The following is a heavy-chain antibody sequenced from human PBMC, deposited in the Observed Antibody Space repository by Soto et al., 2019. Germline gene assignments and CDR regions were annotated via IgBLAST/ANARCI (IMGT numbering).Heavy chain of an antibody. V-gene: IGHV4-34*01. CDR3: ARDRGLAYCGGDCPKGGMDV. J-gene: IGHJ6*02. D-gene: IGHD2-21*02. CDR1: GGSFSGYY. CDR2: INHSGST. Sequence: PSETLSLTCAVYGGSFSGYYWSWIRQPPGKGLEWIGEINHSGSTNYNPSLKSRVTISVDTSKNQFSLKLSSVTAADTAVYYCARDRGLAYCGGDCPKGGMDVWGQGTTVTVSS.